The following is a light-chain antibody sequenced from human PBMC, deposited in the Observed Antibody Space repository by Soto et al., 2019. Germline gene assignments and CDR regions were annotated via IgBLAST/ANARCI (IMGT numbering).Light chain of an antibody. Sequence: QSVLTQPASVSGSPGQPITISCTGTSSDVGGYNYVSWYQQHPGKAPKLMIYAVSNRPSGVSNRFSGSKSGNTATLTISGLQAEDEADYYCCSYTVSGTYVFGTGTKAPS. V-gene: IGLV2-14*01. CDR2: AVS. CDR3: CSYTVSGTYV. CDR1: SSDVGGYNY. J-gene: IGLJ1*01.